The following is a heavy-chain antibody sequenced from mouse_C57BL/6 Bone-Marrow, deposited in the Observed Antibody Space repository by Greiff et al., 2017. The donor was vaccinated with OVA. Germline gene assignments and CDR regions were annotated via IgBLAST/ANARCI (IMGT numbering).Heavy chain of an antibody. V-gene: IGHV1-55*01. CDR1: GYTFTSYW. CDR3: AAFTTVVARAMDY. CDR2: IYPGSGST. J-gene: IGHJ4*01. D-gene: IGHD1-1*01. Sequence: VQLQQPGAELVKPGASVKMSCKASGYTFTSYWITWVKQRPGQGLEWIGDIYPGSGSTNYNEKFKSKATLTVDTSSSTAYMQLSSLTSEDSAVYYCAAFTTVVARAMDYWGQGTSVTVAS.